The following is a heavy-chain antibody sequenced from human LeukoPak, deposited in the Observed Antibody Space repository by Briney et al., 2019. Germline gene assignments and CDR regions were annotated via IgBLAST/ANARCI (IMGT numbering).Heavy chain of an antibody. CDR2: IIPIFGTA. CDR3: ARDGVSYYDFWSGYYTVKRWFDP. Sequence: SVKVSCKASGGTFSSFAISWVRQAPGQGLEWMGGIIPIFGTANYAQKFQGRVTITADESTSTAYMELSSLRSEDTAVYYCARDGVSYYDFWSGYYTVKRWFDPWGQGTLVTVSS. CDR1: GGTFSSFA. J-gene: IGHJ5*02. D-gene: IGHD3-3*01. V-gene: IGHV1-69*01.